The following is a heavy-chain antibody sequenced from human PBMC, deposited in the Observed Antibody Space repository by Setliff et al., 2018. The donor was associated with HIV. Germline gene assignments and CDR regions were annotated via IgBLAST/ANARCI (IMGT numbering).Heavy chain of an antibody. CDR2: IKQDGSEK. V-gene: IGHV3-7*01. CDR3: ARDATRGGDMDV. Sequence: PGGSLRLSCAASGFSFSSYWMSWGRQVPGKGLEWVANIKQDGSEKYYVDSVRGRFTISRDNAKNSLYLQMNSLRAEDTAVYYCARDATRGGDMDVWAKGTTVTVSS. D-gene: IGHD2-15*01. CDR1: GFSFSSYW. J-gene: IGHJ6*03.